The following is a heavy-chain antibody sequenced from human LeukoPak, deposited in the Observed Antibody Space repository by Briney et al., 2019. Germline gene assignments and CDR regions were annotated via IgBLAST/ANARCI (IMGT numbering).Heavy chain of an antibody. CDR1: GFTFSSYA. D-gene: IGHD2-2*02. V-gene: IGHV3-23*01. CDR2: ISGSGGST. J-gene: IGHJ4*02. CDR3: AKYPGYCSSTSCYIDY. Sequence: PGGSLRLSRAASGFTFSSYAMSWVRQAPGKGLEWVSAISGSGGSTYYADSVKGRFTISRDNSKNTLYLQMNSLRAEDTAVYYCAKYPGYCSSTSCYIDYWGQGTLVTVSS.